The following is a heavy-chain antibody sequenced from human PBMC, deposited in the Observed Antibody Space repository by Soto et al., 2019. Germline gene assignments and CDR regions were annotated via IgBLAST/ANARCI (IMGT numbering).Heavy chain of an antibody. V-gene: IGHV3-30-3*01. CDR1: GFTFSSYA. CDR3: ARGRRAHYGMDV. Sequence: QVQLVESGGGVVQPGRSLRLSCAASGFTFSSYAMHWVRQAPGKGLEWVAVISYDGSNKYYADSVKGRFTISRDNSNNALYLQMNGLRAEDTAVYYCARGRRAHYGMDVWGQGTTVTVSS. J-gene: IGHJ6*02. CDR2: ISYDGSNK.